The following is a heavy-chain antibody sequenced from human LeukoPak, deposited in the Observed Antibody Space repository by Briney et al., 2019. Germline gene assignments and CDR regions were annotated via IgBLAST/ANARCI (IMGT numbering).Heavy chain of an antibody. CDR3: AKNRRLDYYYYYMDV. D-gene: IGHD1-14*01. CDR2: ISGSGGST. J-gene: IGHJ6*03. CDR1: GFTFSSYA. V-gene: IGHV3-23*01. Sequence: GGSLGLSCAASGFTFSSYAMSWVRQAPGKGLEWVSAISGSGGSTYYADSVKGRFTISRDNSKNTLYLQMNSLRAEDTAVYYCAKNRRLDYYYYYMDVWGKGTTVTVSS.